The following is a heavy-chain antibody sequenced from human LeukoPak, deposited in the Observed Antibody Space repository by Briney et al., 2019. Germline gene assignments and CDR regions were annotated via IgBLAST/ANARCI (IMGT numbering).Heavy chain of an antibody. CDR1: GFTFDDYA. Sequence: TGGSLRLSCAASGFTFDDYAMHWVRQAPGKGLEWVSGISWNSGSIGYADSVKGRFTISRDNSKNTLYLQMNSLRAEDTAVYYCARDLTPLTYYYDSSGYYGAFDIWGQGTMVTVSS. CDR2: ISWNSGSI. D-gene: IGHD3-22*01. J-gene: IGHJ3*02. CDR3: ARDLTPLTYYYDSSGYYGAFDI. V-gene: IGHV3-9*01.